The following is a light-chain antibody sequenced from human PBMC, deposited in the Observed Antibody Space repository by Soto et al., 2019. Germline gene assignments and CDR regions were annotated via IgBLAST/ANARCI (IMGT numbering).Light chain of an antibody. J-gene: IGLJ1*01. V-gene: IGLV2-8*01. CDR3: ASYAGNNRGV. CDR1: SSDVGGYNY. Sequence: QSALTQPPPASGSPGQSVTISCTGTSSDVGGYNYVSWYQQHPGKAPKLVIYEVTKRPSGVPDRFSGSKSGNTASLTVSGLQAEDEADYYCASYAGNNRGVFGTGTKLTVL. CDR2: EVT.